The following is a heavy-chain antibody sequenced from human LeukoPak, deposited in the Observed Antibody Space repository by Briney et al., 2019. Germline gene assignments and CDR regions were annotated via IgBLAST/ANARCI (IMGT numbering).Heavy chain of an antibody. D-gene: IGHD2-2*01. V-gene: IGHV3-33*01. CDR1: GFIFSNLG. Sequence: GRSLRLSCAASGFIFSNLGMHWVRQAPGKGLEWVAVIWPDAIKKYYADSVKGRFTISRDNAKNSLYLQMNSLRAEDTAVYYCAREWGYCSSTSCSGGWFEPWGQGTLVTVSS. CDR2: IWPDAIKK. CDR3: AREWGYCSSTSCSGGWFEP. J-gene: IGHJ5*02.